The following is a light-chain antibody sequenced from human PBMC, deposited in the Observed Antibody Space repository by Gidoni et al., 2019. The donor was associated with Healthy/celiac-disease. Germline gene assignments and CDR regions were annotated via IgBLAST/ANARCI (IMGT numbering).Light chain of an antibody. Sequence: VLTPPPATLSLSPGERATLSCRASQSVSSYLAWYQQKPGQAPRLLIYDASNRATGIPARFSGSGSGTDFTLTISSLEPEDFAVYYCQQRSNWRLTFGGGTKVEIK. CDR2: DAS. J-gene: IGKJ4*01. CDR3: QQRSNWRLT. V-gene: IGKV3-11*01. CDR1: QSVSSY.